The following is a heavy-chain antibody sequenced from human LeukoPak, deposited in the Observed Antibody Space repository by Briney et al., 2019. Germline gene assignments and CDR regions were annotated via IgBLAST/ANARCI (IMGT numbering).Heavy chain of an antibody. J-gene: IGHJ5*02. CDR1: GGSISSGDYY. CDR3: ARDGFTIRDWFDP. V-gene: IGHV4-39*02. Sequence: PSETLSLTCTVSGGSISSGDYYWGWIRQPPGKGLEWIGSIYYSGSTYYNPSLKSRVTISVDTSKNQFSLKLSSVTAADTAVYYCARDGFTIRDWFDPWGQGTLVTVSS. CDR2: IYYSGST. D-gene: IGHD4-17*01.